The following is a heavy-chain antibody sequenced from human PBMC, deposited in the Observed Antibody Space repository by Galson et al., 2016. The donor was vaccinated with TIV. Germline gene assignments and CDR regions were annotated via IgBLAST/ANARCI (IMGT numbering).Heavy chain of an antibody. V-gene: IGHV1-69*06. Sequence: SVKVSCKASGGTFSNFVIGWVRQAPGQGLEWMGSINPIFGTANYAQKVQGRVTITADTSTSTIYMELSSLRSEDTAVYYCARGRGYYFGAGSSYFDYWGQGSLVTVSS. J-gene: IGHJ4*02. CDR3: ARGRGYYFGAGSSYFDY. CDR2: INPIFGTA. D-gene: IGHD3-10*01. CDR1: GGTFSNFV.